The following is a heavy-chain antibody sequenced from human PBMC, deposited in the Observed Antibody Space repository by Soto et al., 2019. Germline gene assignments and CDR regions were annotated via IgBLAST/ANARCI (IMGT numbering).Heavy chain of an antibody. D-gene: IGHD3-3*01. CDR3: ARVRDWFDP. J-gene: IGHJ5*02. CDR1: GGSFSGYY. Sequence: QVQLQQWGAGLLKPSETRSLTCAVYGGSFSGYYWNWIRQPPGKGLEWIGEIDHSGYTNYNPSLKSRVTISVDTSKNQFSLRLTSVTAADTAAYYCARVRDWFDPWGQGTLVTVSS. CDR2: IDHSGYT. V-gene: IGHV4-34*01.